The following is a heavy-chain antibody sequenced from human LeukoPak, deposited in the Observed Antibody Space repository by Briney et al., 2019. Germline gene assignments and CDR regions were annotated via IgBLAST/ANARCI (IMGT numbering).Heavy chain of an antibody. CDR2: IYYSGST. CDR1: GGSISSSSYY. CDR3: ARRVATIRAYYFDY. V-gene: IGHV4-39*01. Sequence: SETLSLTCTVSGGSISSSSYYWGWIRQPPGKGLEWIGSIYYSGSTYYNPSLKIRVTISVDTSKNQFSLKLSSVTAADTAVYYCARRVATIRAYYFDYWGQGTLVTVSS. J-gene: IGHJ4*02. D-gene: IGHD5-12*01.